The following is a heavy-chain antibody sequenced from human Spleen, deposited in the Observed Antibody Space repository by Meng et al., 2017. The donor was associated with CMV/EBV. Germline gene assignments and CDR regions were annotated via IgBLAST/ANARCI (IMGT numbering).Heavy chain of an antibody. CDR2: TWYDGSNK. Sequence: GESLKISCAASGFTFSSYGMHWVRQAPGKGLEWVAVTWYDGSNKYYADSVKGRFTISRDNSKNTLYLQMNSLRAEDTAVYYCAKDRDYGGNSVDYWGQGTLVTVSS. V-gene: IGHV3-33*06. CDR1: GFTFSSYG. CDR3: AKDRDYGGNSVDY. D-gene: IGHD4-23*01. J-gene: IGHJ4*02.